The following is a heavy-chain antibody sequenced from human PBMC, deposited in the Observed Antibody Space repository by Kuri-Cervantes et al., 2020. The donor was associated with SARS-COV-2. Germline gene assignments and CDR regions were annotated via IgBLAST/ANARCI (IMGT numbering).Heavy chain of an antibody. CDR1: GYTFTGYY. CDR2: INPNSGGT. V-gene: IGHV1-2*02. D-gene: IGHD3-3*01. Sequence: ASVKVSCKASGYTFTGYYMHWVRQAPGQGLEWMGWINPNSGGTNYAQKFQGRVTMTRDTSISTAYMELSRLRSDDTAVYYCARGYTIFGVVGYFDLWGRGPVVTVSS. J-gene: IGHJ2*01. CDR3: ARGYTIFGVVGYFDL.